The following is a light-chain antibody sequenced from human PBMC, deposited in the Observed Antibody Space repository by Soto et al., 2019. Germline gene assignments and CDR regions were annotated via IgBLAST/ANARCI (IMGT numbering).Light chain of an antibody. CDR1: QSICSY. CDR2: GGS. J-gene: IGKJ4*01. CDR3: QQIYTIPLT. V-gene: IGKV1-39*01. Sequence: DIQMTQSPSSLSAPVGDIVTITCRASQSICSYLNWYQQKPGKAPNLLIHGGSILQSGVPPRFSGGGGGTDFTLTISSLQPEEFASYYCQQIYTIPLTFGGGTKVDI.